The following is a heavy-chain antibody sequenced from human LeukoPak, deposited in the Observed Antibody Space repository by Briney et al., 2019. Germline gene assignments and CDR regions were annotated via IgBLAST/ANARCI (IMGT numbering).Heavy chain of an antibody. CDR1: GGSISSYY. CDR3: ARAPGYSSSWYYGMDV. J-gene: IGHJ6*02. D-gene: IGHD6-13*01. Sequence: SETLSLTCTVSGGSISSYYWSWIRQPPGKGLEWIGYIYYSGSTNYNPSLKSRVTISVDTSKNQFSLKLSSVTAADTAVYYCARAPGYSSSWYYGMDVWGQGTTVTVSS. V-gene: IGHV4-59*01. CDR2: IYYSGST.